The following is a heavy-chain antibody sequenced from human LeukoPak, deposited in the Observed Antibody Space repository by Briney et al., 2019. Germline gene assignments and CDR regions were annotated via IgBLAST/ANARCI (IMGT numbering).Heavy chain of an antibody. CDR2: MQSDGSDK. V-gene: IGHV3-30*02. CDR3: AKEKQLEPFDY. Sequence: PGGSLRLSCAASGFTFSTYWMHWVRQAPGKGLEWVAFMQSDGSDKFFADSVKGRFTISRDNSKNTLYLQMNSLRGEDTAVYYCAKEKQLEPFDYWGQGTLVTVSS. D-gene: IGHD1-1*01. J-gene: IGHJ4*02. CDR1: GFTFSTYW.